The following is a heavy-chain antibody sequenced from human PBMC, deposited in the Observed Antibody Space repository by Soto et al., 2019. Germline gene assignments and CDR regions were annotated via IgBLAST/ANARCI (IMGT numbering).Heavy chain of an antibody. D-gene: IGHD6-13*01. Sequence: QITLKESGPTLVNPTQTLTLTCTFSGFSLSTSGVGVGWIRQPPGKALEWLALIYWNDDKRYSPSLKSRLTITKDTSKNQVVLTMTNMDPVDTATYYCAHSPKRYSSSWYLYNWFDPWGQGTLVTVSS. CDR2: IYWNDDK. V-gene: IGHV2-5*01. CDR1: GFSLSTSGVG. J-gene: IGHJ5*02. CDR3: AHSPKRYSSSWYLYNWFDP.